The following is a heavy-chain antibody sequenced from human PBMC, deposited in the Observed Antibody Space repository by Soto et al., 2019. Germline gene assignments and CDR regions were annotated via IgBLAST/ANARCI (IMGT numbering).Heavy chain of an antibody. CDR3: ARDAHGGATLYHYYYYYYGMDV. J-gene: IGHJ6*02. D-gene: IGHD1-26*01. Sequence: RGSLRLSCAASGFTFSSYGMHWVRQAPGKGLEWVAVIWYDGSNKYYADSVKGRFTISRDNSKNTLYLQMNSLRAEDTAVYYCARDAHGGATLYHYYYYYYGMDVWGQGTTVTVSS. CDR2: IWYDGSNK. V-gene: IGHV3-33*01. CDR1: GFTFSSYG.